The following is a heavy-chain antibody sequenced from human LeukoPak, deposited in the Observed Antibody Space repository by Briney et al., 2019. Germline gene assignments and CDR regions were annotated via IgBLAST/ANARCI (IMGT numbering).Heavy chain of an antibody. CDR3: ARGDIVVVVAATIDY. Sequence: ASVKVSCKASGYTFTSYYIHWVRQAPGQGLEWMGISNPSGGSTSYAQKFQGRVTMTKDMSTSKVYMQLSSLRSEDTAVYYCARGDIVVVVAATIDYWGQGTMVTVSS. D-gene: IGHD2-15*01. V-gene: IGHV1-46*01. CDR2: SNPSGGST. J-gene: IGHJ4*02. CDR1: GYTFTSYY.